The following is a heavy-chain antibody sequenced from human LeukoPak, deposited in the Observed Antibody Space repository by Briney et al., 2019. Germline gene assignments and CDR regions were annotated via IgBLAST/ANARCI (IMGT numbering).Heavy chain of an antibody. CDR2: IYYSGST. CDR1: GGSISSYY. D-gene: IGHD6-19*01. J-gene: IGHJ6*03. V-gene: IGHV4-59*12. Sequence: SETLSLTCTVSGGSISSYYWSWIRQPPGKGLEWIGYIYYSGSTDYNPSLKSRVTLSVDTSKNQFSLMLRSVTAADTAVYYCARGGAVAGTRGSYYYYYYYMDVWGKGTTVTVSS. CDR3: ARGGAVAGTRGSYYYYYYYMDV.